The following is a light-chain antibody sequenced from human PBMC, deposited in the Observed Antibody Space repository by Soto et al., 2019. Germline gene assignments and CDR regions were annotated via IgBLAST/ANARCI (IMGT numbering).Light chain of an antibody. Sequence: VLEHSTGAVSLSSGERATLSCRASQSVINSYLAWYQQKPGQAPRLLLYGAYNRATGIPDRFSGSGSGTDFTLTISRLQPEDFAVYYSQQYGTAPWTFGQGTKVDI. CDR3: QQYGTAPWT. V-gene: IGKV3-20*01. J-gene: IGKJ1*01. CDR1: QSVINSY. CDR2: GAY.